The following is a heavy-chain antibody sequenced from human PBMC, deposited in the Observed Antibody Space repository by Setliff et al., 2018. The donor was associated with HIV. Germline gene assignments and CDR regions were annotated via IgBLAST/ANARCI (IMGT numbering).Heavy chain of an antibody. J-gene: IGHJ4*02. CDR2: IKQDGSEK. V-gene: IGHV3-7*03. CDR1: GFTFSSYW. CDR3: ARGGDRQQLVLIDY. Sequence: PGGSLRLSCADSGFTFSSYWMSWVRQAPGKGLEWVANIKQDGSEKYYADSVKGRFTISRDNAKNSLYLQMNSLRAEDTAVYYCARGGDRQQLVLIDYWGQGTLVTVSS. D-gene: IGHD6-13*01.